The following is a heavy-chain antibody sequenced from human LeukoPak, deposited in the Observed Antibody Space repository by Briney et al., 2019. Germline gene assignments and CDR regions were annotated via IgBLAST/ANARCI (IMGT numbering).Heavy chain of an antibody. CDR1: GFTFSSYA. CDR2: ISYDGSNK. J-gene: IGHJ3*01. CDR3: ARDAKSEGDMGISSLDV. Sequence: PGGSLRLSCAASGFTFSSYAMHWVRQAPGKGLEWVAVISYDGSNKYYADSVKGRFTISRDNSKNTLYLQMNSLRAEDTAVYYCARDAKSEGDMGISSLDVWGQGTLVTVSS. D-gene: IGHD3-16*01. V-gene: IGHV3-30-3*01.